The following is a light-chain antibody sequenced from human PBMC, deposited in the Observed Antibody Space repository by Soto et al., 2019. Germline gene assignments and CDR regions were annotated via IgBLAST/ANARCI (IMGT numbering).Light chain of an antibody. J-gene: IGKJ3*01. CDR3: QQYGTSVT. Sequence: EIVLTQSPGTLSLSPGERATLSCRASQSISTSHLAWFQQRPGQAPRLLIYGASNRVTGIPDRFSGSGSGTEFTLTSSRLESEDFAVYYCQQYGTSVTFGPGTKVDIK. CDR1: QSISTSH. CDR2: GAS. V-gene: IGKV3-20*01.